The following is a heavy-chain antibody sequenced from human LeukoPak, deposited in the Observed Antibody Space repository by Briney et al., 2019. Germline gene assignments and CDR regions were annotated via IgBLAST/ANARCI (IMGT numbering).Heavy chain of an antibody. CDR1: GYTFTGYY. CDR3: ARSPDSSGQEAFDI. Sequence: VASVKVSCKASGYTFTGYYIHWVRQAPGQGLEWMGWINPNSGNIKYGQKFQGRVTMTRDTSISTAYMELRSLRSDDTAVYYCARSPDSSGQEAFDIWGQGTMVTVSS. D-gene: IGHD3-22*01. V-gene: IGHV1-2*02. J-gene: IGHJ3*02. CDR2: INPNSGNI.